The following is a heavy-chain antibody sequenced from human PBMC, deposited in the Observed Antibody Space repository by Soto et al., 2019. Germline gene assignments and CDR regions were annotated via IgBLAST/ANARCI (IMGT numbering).Heavy chain of an antibody. Sequence: ASVKVSCKASGCTFTGYYMHWVRQAPGQGLEWMGWINPNSGGTNYAQKFQGWVTMTRDTSISTAYMELSRLRSDDTAVYYCATYDILTGYHYWGQGTLVTVSS. CDR3: ATYDILTGYHY. D-gene: IGHD3-9*01. CDR2: INPNSGGT. V-gene: IGHV1-2*04. CDR1: GCTFTGYY. J-gene: IGHJ4*02.